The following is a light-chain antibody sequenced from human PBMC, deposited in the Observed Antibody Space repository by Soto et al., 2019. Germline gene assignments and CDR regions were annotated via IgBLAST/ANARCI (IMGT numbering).Light chain of an antibody. J-gene: IGKJ1*01. CDR1: QSVTAGY. CDR3: QQYGNSPT. V-gene: IGKV3-20*01. CDR2: ETS. Sequence: EIVLTQSPATLSLSPGESATLSCRASQSVTAGYFAWYQQKPGQAPRLIIYETSSRMTGVPDRFSGSGSGTDFTLTISRLEPEDFAVYSCQQYGNSPTFGRGTKVDIK.